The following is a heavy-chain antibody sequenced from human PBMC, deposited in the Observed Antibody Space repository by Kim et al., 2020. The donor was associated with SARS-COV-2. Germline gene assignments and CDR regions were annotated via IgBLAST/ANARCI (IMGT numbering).Heavy chain of an antibody. J-gene: IGHJ6*02. Sequence: SETLSLTCTVSGGSISSSSYYWGWIRQPPGKGLEWIGSIYYSGSTYYNPSLKSRVTIAVDTSKNQFSLKLSSVTAADTAVYYCARGPYAIVVVTAMFYGMDIWGQGTTVNVSS. CDR1: GGSISSSSYY. CDR2: IYYSGST. CDR3: ARGPYAIVVVTAMFYGMDI. D-gene: IGHD2-21*02. V-gene: IGHV4-39*07.